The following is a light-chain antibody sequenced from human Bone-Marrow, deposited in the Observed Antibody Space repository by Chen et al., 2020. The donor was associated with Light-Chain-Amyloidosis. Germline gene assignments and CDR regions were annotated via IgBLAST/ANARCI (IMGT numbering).Light chain of an antibody. CDR1: NIGSTS. J-gene: IGLJ3*02. CDR3: QVWDRSSDRPV. V-gene: IGLV3-21*02. Sequence: SYALPQPSSVSVAPGHTATIACGGNNIGSTSVHWYQQTPGQAPLLVVYDDSDRPSGIPERLSGSNSGNTATLTISRVEAGDEADYYCQVWDRSSDRPVFGGGTKLTVL. CDR2: DDS.